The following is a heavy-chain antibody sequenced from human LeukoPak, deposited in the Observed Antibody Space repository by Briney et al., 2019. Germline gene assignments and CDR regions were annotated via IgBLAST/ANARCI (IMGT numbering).Heavy chain of an antibody. J-gene: IGHJ3*02. D-gene: IGHD2-2*01. Sequence: PGGSLRLSCAASGFTFSGSAVHWVRQASGKGLEWVGRIRSKVNNYATAYAASVKGKFTISRDDSKNTAYLQMNSLKTEDTAMYYCIVAVVLDGTEDAFDMWGQGTMVTVSS. CDR1: GFTFSGSA. CDR3: IVAVVLDGTEDAFDM. V-gene: IGHV3-73*01. CDR2: IRSKVNNYAT.